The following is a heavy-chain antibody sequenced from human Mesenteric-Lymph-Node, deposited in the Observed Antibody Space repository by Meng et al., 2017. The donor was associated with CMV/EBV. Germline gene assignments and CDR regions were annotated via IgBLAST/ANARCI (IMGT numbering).Heavy chain of an antibody. CDR3: ARLDYRYYYFDY. CDR2: IYYSGST. Sequence: SETLSLTCTVSGGSISSYYWSWIRQPPGKGLEWIGDIYYSGSTNYNPSLESRVTISMDASKNQFSLKLSPVAAADTAVYYCARLDYRYYYFDYWGQGTLVTVSS. J-gene: IGHJ4*02. V-gene: IGHV4-59*01. D-gene: IGHD4-11*01. CDR1: GGSISSYY.